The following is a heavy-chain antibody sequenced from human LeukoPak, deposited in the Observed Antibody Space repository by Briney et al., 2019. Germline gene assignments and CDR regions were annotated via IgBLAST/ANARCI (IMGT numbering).Heavy chain of an antibody. V-gene: IGHV4-39*01. CDR3: ARLYGSAAAGNFDY. D-gene: IGHD6-13*01. CDR1: GGSISSSSYY. CDR2: IYYSGST. J-gene: IGHJ4*02. Sequence: PSETLSLTCTVSGGSISSSSYYWGWIRQPPGKGLEWIGSIYYSGSTYYNPSLKSRVTISVDTSKNQLSLKLSSVTAADTAVYYCARLYGSAAAGNFDYWGQGTLVTVSS.